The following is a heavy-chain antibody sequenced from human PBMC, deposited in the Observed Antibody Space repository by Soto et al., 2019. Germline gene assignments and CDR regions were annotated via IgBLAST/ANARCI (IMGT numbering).Heavy chain of an antibody. J-gene: IGHJ4*02. CDR3: ARGRYYYDSSGYYFRY. Sequence: ASVKVSCKASGGTFSSYVISWVRQAPGQGLEWMGGIITIFGTANYAQKFQGRVTITADESTSTAYMELSSLRSEDTAVYYCARGRYYYDSSGYYFRYWGQGTLVTVSS. CDR2: IITIFGTA. D-gene: IGHD3-22*01. CDR1: GGTFSSYV. V-gene: IGHV1-69*13.